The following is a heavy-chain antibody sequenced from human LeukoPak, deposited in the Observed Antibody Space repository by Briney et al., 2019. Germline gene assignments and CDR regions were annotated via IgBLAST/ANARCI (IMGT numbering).Heavy chain of an antibody. D-gene: IGHD1-7*01. CDR2: IIPIFGTA. J-gene: IGHJ4*02. CDR3: ARGYGTKPYYFDY. V-gene: IGHV1-69*05. CDR1: GGTFSSYA. Sequence: SVKVSCKASGGTFSSYAISWVRQAPGQGGEWMGRIIPIFGTANYAQKFQGRVTITTDESTSTAYMELSSLRSEDTAVYYCARGYGTKPYYFDYWGQGALVTVSS.